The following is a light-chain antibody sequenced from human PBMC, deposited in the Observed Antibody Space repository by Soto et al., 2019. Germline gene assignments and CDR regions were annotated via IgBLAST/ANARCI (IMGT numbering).Light chain of an antibody. V-gene: IGKV1-27*01. CDR2: AAS. CDR1: LPISNY. Sequence: DIQMTQSPSSLSASVGDRVTITCRASLPISNYLDWYQQKPGKIPNLLIYAASTLQAVVQSRFSGSGSGTDVTLTICSLQPADVAAYYCQKANSAPLTFGGGTKVDIK. CDR3: QKANSAPLT. J-gene: IGKJ4*01.